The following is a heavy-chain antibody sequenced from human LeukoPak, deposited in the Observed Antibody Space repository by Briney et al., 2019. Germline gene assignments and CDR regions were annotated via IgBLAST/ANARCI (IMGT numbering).Heavy chain of an antibody. D-gene: IGHD3-10*01. CDR2: IYYSGST. V-gene: IGHV4-38-2*02. J-gene: IGHJ4*02. CDR1: GYSISSGYY. CDR3: ARGYGSGSYYR. Sequence: SETLSLTCTVSGYSISSGYYWGWIRLPPGKGLEWIGYIYYSGSTYYNPSLKSRVTISVDTSKNQFSLKLSSVTAADTAVYYCARGYGSGSYYRWGQGTLVTVSS.